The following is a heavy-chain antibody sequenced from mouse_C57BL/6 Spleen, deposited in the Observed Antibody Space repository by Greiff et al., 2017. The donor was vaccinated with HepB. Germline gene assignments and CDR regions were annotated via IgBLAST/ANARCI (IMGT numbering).Heavy chain of an antibody. D-gene: IGHD1-1*01. J-gene: IGHJ2*01. CDR1: GFNIKDDY. CDR3: TTGDYYGSSFY. Sequence: EVQLQESGAELVRPGASVKLSCTASGFNIKDDYMHWVKQRPEQGLEWIGWIDPENGDTEYASKFQGKATITADTSSNTAYLQLSSLTSEDTAVYYCTTGDYYGSSFYWGQGTTLTVSS. V-gene: IGHV14-4*01. CDR2: IDPENGDT.